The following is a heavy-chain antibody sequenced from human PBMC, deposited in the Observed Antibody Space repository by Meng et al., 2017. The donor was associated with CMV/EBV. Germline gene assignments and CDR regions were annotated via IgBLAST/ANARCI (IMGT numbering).Heavy chain of an antibody. J-gene: IGHJ4*02. CDR2: IYYSGST. Sequence: QLQRQESGPGLLKPSETLSLTCTVSGGSISSSSYYWGWIRQPPGKGLEWIGSIYYSGSTYYNPSLKSRVTISVDTSKNQFSLKLSSVTAADTAVYYCARGGIAAAGLHWGQGTLVTVSS. CDR1: GGSISSSSYY. CDR3: ARGGIAAAGLH. D-gene: IGHD6-13*01. V-gene: IGHV4-39*07.